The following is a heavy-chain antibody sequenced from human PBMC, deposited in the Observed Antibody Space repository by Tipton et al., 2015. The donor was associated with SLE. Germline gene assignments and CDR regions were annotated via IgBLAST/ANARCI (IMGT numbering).Heavy chain of an antibody. V-gene: IGHV4-39*07. D-gene: IGHD3-3*01. CDR1: GASISSSGYS. Sequence: TLSLTCTVSGASISSSGYSWGWIRQPPGKGLEWIGCLYYSGNTYYNPSLKSRVTMSVDKSKKQFSLKLTSVTAEDTAVYYCARRFLEWSSYYYMDVWGKGTTVTVSS. J-gene: IGHJ6*03. CDR2: LYYSGNT. CDR3: ARRFLEWSSYYYMDV.